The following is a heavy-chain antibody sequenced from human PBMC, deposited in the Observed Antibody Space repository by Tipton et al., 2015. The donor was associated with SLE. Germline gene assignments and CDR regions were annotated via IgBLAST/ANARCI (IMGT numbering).Heavy chain of an antibody. J-gene: IGHJ5*02. CDR2: IYYSGST. Sequence: TLSLTCSVSGGSISSYYWSWIRQPPGKGLEWIGYIYYSGSTNYNPSHKSRVTISVDTSKNQFSLKLSSVTAADTAVYYCARGGYDYVWGSYRSHADWFDPWGQGTLFTVSS. V-gene: IGHV4-59*12. CDR3: ARGGYDYVWGSYRSHADWFDP. CDR1: GGSISSYY. D-gene: IGHD3-16*02.